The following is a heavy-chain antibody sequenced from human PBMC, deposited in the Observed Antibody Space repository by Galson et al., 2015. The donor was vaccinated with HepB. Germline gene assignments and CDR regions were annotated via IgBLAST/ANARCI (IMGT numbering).Heavy chain of an antibody. CDR2: INPSGGST. CDR1: GYTFTSYY. Sequence: SVKVSCKASGYTFTSYYMHWVRQAPGQGLEWMGIINPSGGSTSYAQKFQGRVTMTRDTSTSTVYMELSSLRSEDTAVYYCARDWKDDYDSSGYYSTFDYWGQGTLVTVSS. CDR3: ARDWKDDYDSSGYYSTFDY. V-gene: IGHV1-46*01. J-gene: IGHJ4*02. D-gene: IGHD3-22*01.